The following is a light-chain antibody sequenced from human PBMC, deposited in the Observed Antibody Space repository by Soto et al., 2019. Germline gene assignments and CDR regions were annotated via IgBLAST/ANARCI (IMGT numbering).Light chain of an antibody. V-gene: IGLV1-47*03. Sequence: SVLTQPPSASGTPGQRVTLSCSGSSSNIGTNFVYWYQQLPGTAPKLLIYRNNQRPSGVPDRFSGSKSGTSGSLAISDLWSEDEADYYCAAWDDSMSGVVFGGGTKLAVL. J-gene: IGLJ2*01. CDR3: AAWDDSMSGVV. CDR1: SSNIGTNF. CDR2: RNN.